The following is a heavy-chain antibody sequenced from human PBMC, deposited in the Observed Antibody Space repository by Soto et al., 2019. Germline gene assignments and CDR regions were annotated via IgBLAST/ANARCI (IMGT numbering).Heavy chain of an antibody. CDR3: ARERLGGIDY. V-gene: IGHV4-34*01. CDR1: GGSFSCYY. CDR2: INHSGST. Sequence: KPSETLSLTSAVYGGSFSCYYWSWIRQPPGKGLEWIGEINHSGSTNYNPSLKSRVTISVDTSKNQFSLKLSSVTAADTAVYYCARERLGGIDYWGQGTLVTVSS. D-gene: IGHD1-26*01. J-gene: IGHJ4*02.